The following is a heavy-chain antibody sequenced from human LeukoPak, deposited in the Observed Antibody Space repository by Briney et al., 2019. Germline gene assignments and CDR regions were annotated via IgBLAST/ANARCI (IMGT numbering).Heavy chain of an antibody. CDR2: INWNGGST. Sequence: GGSLRLSCAASGFPFSTYGMHWVRQAPGKGLEWVSGINWNGGSTGYADSVKGRFTISRDNAKNSLYLQMNSLRAEDTALYYCARGSGTAMVSPYYYYGMDVWGQGTTVTVSS. V-gene: IGHV3-20*04. D-gene: IGHD5-18*01. CDR3: ARGSGTAMVSPYYYYGMDV. CDR1: GFPFSTYG. J-gene: IGHJ6*02.